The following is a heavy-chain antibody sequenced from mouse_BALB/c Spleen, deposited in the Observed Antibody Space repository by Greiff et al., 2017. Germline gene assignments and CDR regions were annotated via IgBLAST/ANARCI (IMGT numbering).Heavy chain of an antibody. CDR3: AREHRYDFDY. D-gene: IGHD2-14*01. CDR2: ISSGSSTI. J-gene: IGHJ2*01. Sequence: EVHLVESGGGLVQPGGSRKLSCAASGFTFSSFGMHWVRQAPEKGLEWVAYISSGSSTIYYADTVKGRFTISRDNPKNTLFLQMTSLRSEDTAMYYCAREHRYDFDYWGQGTTLTVSS. CDR1: GFTFSSFG. V-gene: IGHV5-17*02.